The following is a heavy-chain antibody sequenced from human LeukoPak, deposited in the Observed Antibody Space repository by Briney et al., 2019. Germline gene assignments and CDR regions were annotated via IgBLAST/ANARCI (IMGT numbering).Heavy chain of an antibody. CDR1: GYTFTSYG. J-gene: IGHJ5*02. Sequence: ASVKVSCKASGYTFTSYGISWVRQAPGQGLGWMGWISAYNGNTNYAQKLQGRVTMTTDTSTSTAYMELRSLRSDDTAVYYCARDPVYCSGGSCYGGYNWFDPWGQGTLVTVSS. CDR2: ISAYNGNT. CDR3: ARDPVYCSGGSCYGGYNWFDP. D-gene: IGHD2-15*01. V-gene: IGHV1-18*01.